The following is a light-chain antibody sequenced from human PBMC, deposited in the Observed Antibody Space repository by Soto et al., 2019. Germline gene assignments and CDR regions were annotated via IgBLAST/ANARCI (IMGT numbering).Light chain of an antibody. J-gene: IGKJ3*01. V-gene: IGKV3-20*01. CDR2: VAS. CDR3: QQYGSSPPFS. CDR1: QSVSSSY. Sequence: EIVLTQSPGTLSLSPGERATLSCRASQSVSSSYLAWYQQKPGQAPRLLIYVASTRATGLPDRFSGSGSGTDFTLTISRLEPEDFAVYYCQQYGSSPPFSFGPGTKVDIK.